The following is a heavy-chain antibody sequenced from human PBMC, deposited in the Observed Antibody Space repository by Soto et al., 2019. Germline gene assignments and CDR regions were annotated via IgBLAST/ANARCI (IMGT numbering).Heavy chain of an antibody. V-gene: IGHV1-18*01. J-gene: IGHJ4*02. CDR3: ARHTSSWPFDY. CDR2: ISTNNGNT. D-gene: IGHD6-13*01. Sequence: QVQLVQSGAEVKKPGASVKVSCKASGYTFTSYGISWVRQAPGQGPAWMGWISTNNGNTNYAQKIRGRVTMTTDTSTSTAYMELRSLRSDDTAVYYCARHTSSWPFDYWGQGTLVTVSS. CDR1: GYTFTSYG.